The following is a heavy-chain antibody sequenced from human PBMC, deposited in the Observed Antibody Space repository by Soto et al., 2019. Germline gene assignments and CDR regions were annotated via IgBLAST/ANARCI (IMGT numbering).Heavy chain of an antibody. D-gene: IGHD6-19*01. CDR2: ISWNSGSI. Sequence: HPGGSLRLSCAASGFTFDDYAMHWVRQAPGKGLEWVSGISWNSGSIGYADSVKGRFTISRDNAKNSLYLQMNSLRAEDTALYYCAKDIGSNFAVAGPHWGQGTLVTVSS. J-gene: IGHJ4*02. V-gene: IGHV3-9*01. CDR1: GFTFDDYA. CDR3: AKDIGSNFAVAGPH.